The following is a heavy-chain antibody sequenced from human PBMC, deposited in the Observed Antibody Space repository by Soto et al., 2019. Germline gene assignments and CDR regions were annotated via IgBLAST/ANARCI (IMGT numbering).Heavy chain of an antibody. CDR3: ARDDTYYYDSSGYRYYHYGMDV. Sequence: ASVKVSCKASGYTFTGYYMHWVRQAPGQGLEWMGWINPNGGGTSYAQKFQGWVTMTRDTSISTAYMELSRLRSDDTAVYYCARDDTYYYDSSGYRYYHYGMDVWGQGTSVIVSS. D-gene: IGHD3-22*01. CDR1: GYTFTGYY. V-gene: IGHV1-2*04. CDR2: INPNGGGT. J-gene: IGHJ6*02.